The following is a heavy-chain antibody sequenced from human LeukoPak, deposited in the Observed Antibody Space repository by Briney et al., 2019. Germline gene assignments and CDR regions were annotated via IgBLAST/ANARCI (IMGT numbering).Heavy chain of an antibody. D-gene: IGHD3-3*01. J-gene: IGHJ5*02. CDR3: ARGRRFWSGYGNWFDP. Sequence: PSETLSLTCTVSGYSITTSYYWGWIRQSPLKGLEWIGSLSHSGTTYYNPSLKSRLTLSLDTSKNQFSLKLSSVTAADTAVYYCARGRRFWSGYGNWFDPWGQGTLVTVSS. V-gene: IGHV4-38-2*02. CDR1: GYSITTSYY. CDR2: LSHSGTT.